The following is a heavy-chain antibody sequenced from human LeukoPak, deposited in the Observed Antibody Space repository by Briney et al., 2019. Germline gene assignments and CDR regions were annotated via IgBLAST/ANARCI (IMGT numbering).Heavy chain of an antibody. CDR3: VSPGNDFEGRYSPRMDV. CDR1: GFTFSNYG. CDR2: VSGSGLKT. Sequence: GGSLRLSCLASGFTFSNYGMSWVRQAPGKGLEWVSGVSGSGLKTYYADSVKGRFTISRDNSNNTMYLQMSSLRAEDTAIYYCVSPGNDFEGRYSPRMDVWGKGTMVTVSS. J-gene: IGHJ6*03. V-gene: IGHV3-23*01. D-gene: IGHD2-15*01.